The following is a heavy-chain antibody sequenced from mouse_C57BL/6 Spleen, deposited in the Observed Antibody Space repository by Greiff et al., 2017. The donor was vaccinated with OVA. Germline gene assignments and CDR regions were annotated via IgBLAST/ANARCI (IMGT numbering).Heavy chain of an antibody. CDR1: GYTFTDYN. CDR3: ARITGTHFDY. CDR2: INPNNGGT. V-gene: IGHV1-22*01. Sequence: DVKLQESGPELVKPGASVKMSCKASGYTFTDYNMHWVKQSHGKSLEWIGYINPNNGGTSYNQKFKGKATLTVNKSSSTAYMELRSLTSEDSAVYYCARITGTHFDYWGQGTTLTVSS. D-gene: IGHD4-1*01. J-gene: IGHJ2*01.